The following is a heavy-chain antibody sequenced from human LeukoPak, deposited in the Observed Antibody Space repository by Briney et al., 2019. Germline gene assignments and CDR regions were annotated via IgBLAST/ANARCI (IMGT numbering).Heavy chain of an antibody. D-gene: IGHD3-3*01. CDR1: GSSISSSSYY. V-gene: IGHV4-39*07. Sequence: SETLSLTCTVSGSSISSSSYYWGWIRQPPGKGLEWIGSIYYSGSTYYNPSLKSRVTISVETSKNQFSLKLSSVTAADTAVYYCARVFGNWFDPWGQGTLVTVSS. CDR2: IYYSGST. J-gene: IGHJ5*02. CDR3: ARVFGNWFDP.